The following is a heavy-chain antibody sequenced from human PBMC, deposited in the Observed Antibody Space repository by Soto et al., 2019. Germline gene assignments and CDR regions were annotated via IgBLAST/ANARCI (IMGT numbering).Heavy chain of an antibody. CDR1: GYTFTGYY. CDR3: AGMVSPLGRGGLKAGFDY. Sequence: QVQLVQSGAEVKKPGASVKVSCTASGYTFTGYYMHWVRQAPGQGLEWMGWINPNSGGTNYAQKFQGRVTMTRTTSMSKAYMEVSRLRFEDTAVYYWAGMVSPLGRGGLKAGFDYWGQGPLVTVSS. CDR2: INPNSGGT. V-gene: IGHV1-2*02. J-gene: IGHJ4*02. D-gene: IGHD5-18*01.